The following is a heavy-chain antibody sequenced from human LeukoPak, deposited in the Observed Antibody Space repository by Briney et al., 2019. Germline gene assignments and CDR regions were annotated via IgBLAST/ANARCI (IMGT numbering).Heavy chain of an antibody. CDR1: GFTFSAYG. D-gene: IGHD1-1*01. CDR2: ISYDGSNK. J-gene: IGHJ4*02. CDR3: AKSRSGSANWALQIFDN. Sequence: GSLRPSCAASGFTFSAYGIHWVRQAPGKGLEWVAVISYDGSNKYYADSVKGRFTISRDNSKNSLFVQMNSLRAEDTAVYFCAKSRSGSANWALQIFDNWGQGTLVTVSS. V-gene: IGHV3-30*18.